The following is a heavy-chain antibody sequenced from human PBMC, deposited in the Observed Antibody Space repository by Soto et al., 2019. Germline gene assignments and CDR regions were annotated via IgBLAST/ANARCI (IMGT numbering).Heavy chain of an antibody. V-gene: IGHV3-48*03. CDR3: TRAAWFPYLSFY. CDR1: GFTFSRFE. D-gene: IGHD3-10*01. Sequence: QPGWSLRLSCAASGFTFSRFELHLVRQAPGKGLEWISYISSSGSTAYYASSVEGRFTISRDNANNSVYLQMDSLRAEDTALYYCTRAAWFPYLSFYWGKGALVTVSS. J-gene: IGHJ4*02. CDR2: ISSSGSTA.